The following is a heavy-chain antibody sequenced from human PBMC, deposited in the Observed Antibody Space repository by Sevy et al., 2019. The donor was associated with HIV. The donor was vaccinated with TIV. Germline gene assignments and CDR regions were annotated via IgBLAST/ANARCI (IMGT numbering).Heavy chain of an antibody. D-gene: IGHD2-15*01. CDR3: AGDRGIVVVVAATGYYYGMDV. CDR1: GYTFTSYG. J-gene: IGHJ6*02. CDR2: ISAYNGNT. V-gene: IGHV1-18*01. Sequence: ASVKVSCKASGYTFTSYGISWVRQAPGQGLEWMGWISAYNGNTNYAQKLQGRVTMTTDTSTSTAYMELRSLRSDDTDVYYCAGDRGIVVVVAATGYYYGMDVWGQGTTVTVSS.